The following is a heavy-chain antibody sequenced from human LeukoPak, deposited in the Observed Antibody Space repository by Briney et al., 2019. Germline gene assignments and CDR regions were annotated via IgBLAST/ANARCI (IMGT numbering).Heavy chain of an antibody. CDR1: GFTFSSYS. Sequence: GGSLRLSCAASGFTFSSYSMNWVRQAPGKGLEWVSAISGSGGSTYYADSVKGRFTISRDNSKNTLYLQMNSLRAEDTAVYYCAKNTAVTAIRRTFDYWGQGTLVTVSS. CDR2: ISGSGGST. V-gene: IGHV3-23*01. D-gene: IGHD2-21*02. CDR3: AKNTAVTAIRRTFDY. J-gene: IGHJ4*02.